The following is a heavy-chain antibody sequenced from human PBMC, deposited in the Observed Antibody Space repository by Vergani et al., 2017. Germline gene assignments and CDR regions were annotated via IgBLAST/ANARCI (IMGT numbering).Heavy chain of an antibody. CDR2: INHSGST. Sequence: QVQLQQWGAGLLKPSETLSLTCAVYGGSFSGYYWSWIRQPPGKGLEWIGEINHSGSTNYNPSLKSRVTISVDTSKNQFSLKLSSATAADKAVYYCARVQELYDFWSGYRVRYYYYMDVWGKGTTVTVSS. CDR3: ARVQELYDFWSGYRVRYYYYMDV. J-gene: IGHJ6*03. CDR1: GGSFSGYY. D-gene: IGHD3-3*01. V-gene: IGHV4-34*01.